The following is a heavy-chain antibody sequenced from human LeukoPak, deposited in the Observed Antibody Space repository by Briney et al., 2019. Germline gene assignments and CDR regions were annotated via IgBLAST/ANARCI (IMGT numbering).Heavy chain of an antibody. J-gene: IGHJ4*02. CDR1: GFTVSSNY. Sequence: GGSLRLSCAASGFTVSSNYMSWVRQAPGKGLEWVSVIYSGGSTYYADSVKGRFTISRDNSKNTLYLQMNSLRAEDTAVYYCARERGSGSYYGLTEGDFDCWGQGTLVTVSS. D-gene: IGHD1-26*01. CDR3: ARERGSGSYYGLTEGDFDC. V-gene: IGHV3-53*01. CDR2: IYSGGST.